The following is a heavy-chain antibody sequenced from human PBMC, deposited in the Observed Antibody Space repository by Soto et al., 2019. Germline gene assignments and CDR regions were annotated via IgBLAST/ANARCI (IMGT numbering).Heavy chain of an antibody. CDR1: GFSLSDHA. J-gene: IGHJ5*02. CDR3: AREAISMVRGTNNWFDP. V-gene: IGHV3-23*01. CDR2: ISGNGIAT. Sequence: EVQLLESGGGLVQPGGSLRLSCEATGFSLSDHAMSWVRQAPGKGLEWVSAISGNGIATYYADSVKGRFTISRDNSKNTLYLQMNRLRADDTAVYYCAREAISMVRGTNNWFDPWGRVTLVTVSS. D-gene: IGHD3-10*01.